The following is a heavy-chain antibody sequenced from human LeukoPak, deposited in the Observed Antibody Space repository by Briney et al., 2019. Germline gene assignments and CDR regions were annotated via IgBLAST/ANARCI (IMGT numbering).Heavy chain of an antibody. CDR2: IAHDGTI. J-gene: IGHJ4*02. V-gene: IGHV4-4*02. Sequence: PSETLSLTCGVSGGSIDITNYWSWVRQAPGKGLEWIGEIAHDGTINYNPSLRSRVAMSLDRANNQFSLSLTSVTAADTAVYYCTREDRPYCPFAYWGQGVLVTASS. D-gene: IGHD1-26*01. CDR1: GGSIDITNY. CDR3: TREDRPYCPFAY.